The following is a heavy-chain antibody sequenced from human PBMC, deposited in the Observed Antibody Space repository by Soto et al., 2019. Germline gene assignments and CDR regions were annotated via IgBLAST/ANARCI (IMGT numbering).Heavy chain of an antibody. J-gene: IGHJ4*02. CDR3: ARTNSTYYYDSSGYYHALAFDY. Sequence: SGPTLVNPTQTLTLTCTFSGFSLSTSGMCVSWIRQPPGKALEWLALIDWDDDKYYSTSLKTRLTISKDTSKNQVVLTMTNMDPVDTATYYCARTNSTYYYDSSGYYHALAFDYWGQGTLVTVSS. CDR2: IDWDDDK. V-gene: IGHV2-70*01. CDR1: GFSLSTSGMC. D-gene: IGHD3-22*01.